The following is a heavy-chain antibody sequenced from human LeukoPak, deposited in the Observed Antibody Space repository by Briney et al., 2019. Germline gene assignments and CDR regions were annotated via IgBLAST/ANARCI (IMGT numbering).Heavy chain of an antibody. Sequence: SETLSLTCTVSGGSISSYYWSWIRQPPGKGLEWIGYIYYSGYTNYNPSLKSRVTISVDTSKNQFSLKLSSVTAADTAVYYCARDRTPAMDVWGKGTTVTVSS. CDR2: IYYSGYT. J-gene: IGHJ6*03. V-gene: IGHV4-59*12. CDR3: ARDRTPAMDV. D-gene: IGHD1-14*01. CDR1: GGSISSYY.